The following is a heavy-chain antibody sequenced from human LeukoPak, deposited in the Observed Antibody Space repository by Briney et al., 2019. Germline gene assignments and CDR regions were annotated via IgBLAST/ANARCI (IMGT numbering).Heavy chain of an antibody. J-gene: IGHJ3*02. CDR2: IYYSGST. CDR3: ARVWVVPSAFDI. V-gene: IGHV4-39*01. Sequence: SETLSLTCTVSGGSISSSSYYWGWIRQPPGKGLEWIGSIYYSGSTYYNPSLKSRVTISVDTSKNQFSLKLSSVTAADTAVYYCARVWVVPSAFDIWGQGTMVTVSS. D-gene: IGHD3-16*01. CDR1: GGSISSSSYY.